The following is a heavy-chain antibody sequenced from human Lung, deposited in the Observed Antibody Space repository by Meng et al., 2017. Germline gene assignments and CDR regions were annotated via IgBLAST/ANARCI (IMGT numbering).Heavy chain of an antibody. V-gene: IGHV4-39*07. J-gene: IGHJ2*01. CDR3: ARGQKGYFDL. CDR2: IYYSGAT. Sequence: QLDLQESGPGLVKTSETLSLTCSVSGPSIRASSYYWGWIRQAPGKGLEWIGSIYYSGATSQNPSLRSRVTLSIDTSKNQFSLKLSSVTAADTAVYYCARGQKGYFDLWGRGTLVTVSS. CDR1: GPSIRASSYY.